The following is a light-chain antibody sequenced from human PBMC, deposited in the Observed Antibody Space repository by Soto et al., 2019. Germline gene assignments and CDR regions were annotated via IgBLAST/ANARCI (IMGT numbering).Light chain of an antibody. CDR1: QSVGGF. CDR3: QHRSNWLGT. V-gene: IGKV3-11*01. J-gene: IGKJ3*01. Sequence: EIVLTQSPATLSLSPGERATLSCRASQSVGGFLAWYQQRSGQTPRLLIYDASKRAPGIRARFSGSGSGTDFTLTISSLEPEDFAVYYCQHRSNWLGTFGPGTKVDIK. CDR2: DAS.